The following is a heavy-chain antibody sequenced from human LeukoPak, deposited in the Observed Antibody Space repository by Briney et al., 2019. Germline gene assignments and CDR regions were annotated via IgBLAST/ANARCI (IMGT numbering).Heavy chain of an antibody. J-gene: IGHJ4*02. CDR2: ISWNSGSI. Sequence: GRSLGLSCAASGFTFEDYAMHWVRQAPGKGLEGGSGISWNSGSIGYADSVKGRFTISRDNAKNSLYLQMNSLRAEDTALYYCAKDPRGYSSSWYYFDYWGQGTLVTVSS. V-gene: IGHV3-9*01. CDR1: GFTFEDYA. D-gene: IGHD6-13*01. CDR3: AKDPRGYSSSWYYFDY.